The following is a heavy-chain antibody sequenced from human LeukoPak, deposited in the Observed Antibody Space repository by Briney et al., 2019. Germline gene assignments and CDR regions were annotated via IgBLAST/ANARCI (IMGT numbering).Heavy chain of an antibody. CDR1: GFTFSNYA. V-gene: IGHV3-23*01. Sequence: GGSLRLSCAASGFTFSNYAMRWVRQAPGKGLEWVSGISGSGDSAYYADSVEGRFTISRDNSKNTLYLQMNSLRAEDTAVYYCARRSGIAVAGAFDYWGQGTLVTVSS. J-gene: IGHJ4*02. D-gene: IGHD6-19*01. CDR3: ARRSGIAVAGAFDY. CDR2: ISGSGDSA.